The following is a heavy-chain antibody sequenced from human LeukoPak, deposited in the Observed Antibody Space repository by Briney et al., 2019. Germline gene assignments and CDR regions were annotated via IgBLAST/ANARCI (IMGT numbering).Heavy chain of an antibody. D-gene: IGHD3-16*01. CDR2: IRYDGSNK. CDR3: GKDGEPLGEEGGSDP. Sequence: PGGSLRLSCAASGFTFSSYGMHWVRQAPGKGLEWVAFIRYDGSNKYYADSVKGRFTISRDNSKNTLYLQMNSLRAEDTAVYYWGKDGEPLGEEGGSDPWGQGTRVPVPS. V-gene: IGHV3-30*02. CDR1: GFTFSSYG. J-gene: IGHJ5*02.